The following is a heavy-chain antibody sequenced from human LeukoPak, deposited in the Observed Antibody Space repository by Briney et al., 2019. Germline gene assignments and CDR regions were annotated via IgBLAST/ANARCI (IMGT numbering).Heavy chain of an antibody. D-gene: IGHD6-13*01. CDR1: GHTFTGYY. CDR3: ARDRHDSSSLGGWFDP. Sequence: ASVKVSCKASGHTFTGYYMHWVRQAPGQGLEWMGWINPNSGGTNYAQKFQGRVTMTRDTSISTAYMELSRLRSDDTAVYYCARDRHDSSSLGGWFDPWGQGTLVTVSS. J-gene: IGHJ5*02. CDR2: INPNSGGT. V-gene: IGHV1-2*02.